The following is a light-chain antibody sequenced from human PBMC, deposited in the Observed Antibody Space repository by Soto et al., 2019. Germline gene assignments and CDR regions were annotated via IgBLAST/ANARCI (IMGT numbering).Light chain of an antibody. CDR2: DVS. CDR3: SSYTSSSTGV. J-gene: IGLJ1*01. Sequence: QSALTQPASVSGSPGQSITISCTGTSSDVGGYNYVSWYQQHPGKAPKLMIYDVSNRPSGVSNRFSGSKSGNTASLTISGLQAEDEAHYYCSSYTSSSTGVFGTGTKLTVL. CDR1: SSDVGGYNY. V-gene: IGLV2-14*01.